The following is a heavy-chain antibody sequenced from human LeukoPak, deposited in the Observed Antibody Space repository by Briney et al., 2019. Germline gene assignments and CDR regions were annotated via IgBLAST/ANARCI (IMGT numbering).Heavy chain of an antibody. D-gene: IGHD6-13*01. J-gene: IGHJ3*02. CDR1: GFTFSSYG. Sequence: GGSLRLSCAASGFTFSSYGMHWVRRAPGKGLEWVAVIWYDGSNKYYADSVKGRFTISRDNSKNTLYLQMNSLRAEDTAVYYCARDDIAAATDAFDIWGQGTMVTVSS. V-gene: IGHV3-33*01. CDR2: IWYDGSNK. CDR3: ARDDIAAATDAFDI.